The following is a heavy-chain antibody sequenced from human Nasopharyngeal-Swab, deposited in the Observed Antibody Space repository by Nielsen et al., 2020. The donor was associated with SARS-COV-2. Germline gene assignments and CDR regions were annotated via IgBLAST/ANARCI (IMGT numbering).Heavy chain of an antibody. CDR3: ARGSSSSWYILDY. CDR1: GFTFSSYS. V-gene: IGHV3-21*01. CDR2: ISSSSSYI. Sequence: GGSLRLSCAASGFTFSSYSMNWVRQAPGKGLEWVSSISSSSSYIYYADSVKGRFTISRDNAKNSLYLQMNSLRAEETAVYYCARGSSSSWYILDYWGQGTLVTVSS. D-gene: IGHD6-13*01. J-gene: IGHJ4*02.